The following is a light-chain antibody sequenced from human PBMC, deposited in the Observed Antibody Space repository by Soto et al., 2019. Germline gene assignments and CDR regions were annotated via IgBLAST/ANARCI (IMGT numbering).Light chain of an antibody. CDR1: QSISSW. CDR2: KAS. J-gene: IGKJ4*01. CDR3: QQSYCTPLT. V-gene: IGKV1-5*03. Sequence: EIQMTQYPSTLPASVGDRVTITCRASQSISSWWAWYQQKPGKAPKLLIYKASSLESGVPSRFSGSGSGTDFTLTISSLQPEDFATYYCQQSYCTPLTFGGGTKVDIK.